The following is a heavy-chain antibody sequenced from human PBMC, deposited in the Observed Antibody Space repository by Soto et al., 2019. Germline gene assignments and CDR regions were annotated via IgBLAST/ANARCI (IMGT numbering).Heavy chain of an antibody. D-gene: IGHD6-19*01. CDR3: ARGSSGRSKGFDY. CDR1: GYTFSNYG. CDR2: ISGYNGNT. Sequence: QVQLVQSGAEVKKPGASVKVSCKASGYTFSNYGISWVRQAPGHGLEWMGWISGYNGNTKYAQKLQGRVTMTTDTSTSTASLELRSLRSDDTAVYYCARGSSGRSKGFDYWGQGTLVTVSS. V-gene: IGHV1-18*01. J-gene: IGHJ4*02.